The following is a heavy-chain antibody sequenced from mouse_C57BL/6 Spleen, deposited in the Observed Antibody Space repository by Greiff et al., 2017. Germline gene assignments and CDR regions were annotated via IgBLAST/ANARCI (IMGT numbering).Heavy chain of an antibody. V-gene: IGHV1-69*01. CDR1: GYTFTSYW. CDR3: ARSGDYGGGTYAMDY. CDR2: IDPSDSYT. J-gene: IGHJ4*01. Sequence: QVQLQQSGPELVKPGASVKISCKASGYTFTSYWMHWVKQRPGQGLEWIGEIDPSDSYTNYNQKFKGKSTLTVDKSSSTAYMQLSSLTSEDSAVYYCARSGDYGGGTYAMDYWGQGTSVTVSS. D-gene: IGHD2-4*01.